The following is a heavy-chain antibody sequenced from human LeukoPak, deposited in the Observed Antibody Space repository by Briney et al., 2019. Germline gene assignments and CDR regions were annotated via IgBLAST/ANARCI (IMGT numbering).Heavy chain of an antibody. J-gene: IGHJ4*02. V-gene: IGHV3-23*01. CDR2: ISGSGGST. CDR3: AKDGYSGYDYVGY. CDR1: GFTFSNYA. Sequence: TGGSLRLSCAASGFTFSNYAMSWVRQAPGKGLEWVSTISGSGGSTYYADSVKGRFTISRDNSKNTLYLQMNSLRAEDTAVYYCAKDGYSGYDYVGYWGQGTLVTVSA. D-gene: IGHD5-12*01.